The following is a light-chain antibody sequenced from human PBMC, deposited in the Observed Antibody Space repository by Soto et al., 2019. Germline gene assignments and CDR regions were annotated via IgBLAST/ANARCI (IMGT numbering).Light chain of an antibody. CDR3: QQYIDWPPYT. CDR2: GAS. CDR1: QTVSRS. J-gene: IGKJ2*01. Sequence: EVVLTQSPATLSVSPGERATLSCRASQTVSRSLAWYQQKPGQAPRLLIYGASTRATGIPGRFSGSGSGTDFTLTISSLQSEDFAVCYCQQYIDWPPYTFGQGTKVDIK. V-gene: IGKV3-15*01.